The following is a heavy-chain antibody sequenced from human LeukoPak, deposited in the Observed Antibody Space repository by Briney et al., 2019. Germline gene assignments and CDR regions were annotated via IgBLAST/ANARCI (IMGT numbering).Heavy chain of an antibody. CDR1: GYTFTGYY. CDR2: INPNSGGT. V-gene: IGHV1-2*02. CDR3: ARAPPIQLNDAFDI. Sequence: ASVKVSCKASGYTFTGYYMHWVRQAPGQGLEWMGWINPNSGGTNYAQKFQGRVTMTRDTSISTAYMELSRLRSDDTAVYYCARAPPIQLNDAFDIWGQGTMVTVSS. D-gene: IGHD1-1*01. J-gene: IGHJ3*02.